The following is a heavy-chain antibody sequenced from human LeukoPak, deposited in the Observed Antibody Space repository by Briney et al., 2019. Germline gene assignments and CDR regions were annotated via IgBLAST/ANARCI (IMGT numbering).Heavy chain of an antibody. CDR2: INPSGGST. CDR3: ARSHYSRGWEYFDC. CDR1: GYTFTSYY. D-gene: IGHD6-19*01. J-gene: IGHJ4*02. V-gene: IGHV1-46*01. Sequence: ASVKVSCKASGYTFTSYYVHWVRQAPGEGLEWMGIINPSGGSTIYAQKFQGRVTMTWDMSTSTVYMELSSLRSEDTAVYYCARSHYSRGWEYFDCWGQGTLVTVSS.